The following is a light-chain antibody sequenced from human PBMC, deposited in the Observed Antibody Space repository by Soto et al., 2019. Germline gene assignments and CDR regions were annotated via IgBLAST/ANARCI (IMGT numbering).Light chain of an antibody. CDR3: QQYYTGIA. V-gene: IGKV4-1*01. Sequence: DVVMTQSPDSLAVSLGERATINCKASQSVLHSSNNENSVAWYQQKAGQRPKLLIYRASIRESGVPDRFSGSGSGTDFTLTISSLQAEDVAVYYCQQYYTGIAFGQGTRLEFK. J-gene: IGKJ5*01. CDR1: QSVLHSSNNENS. CDR2: RAS.